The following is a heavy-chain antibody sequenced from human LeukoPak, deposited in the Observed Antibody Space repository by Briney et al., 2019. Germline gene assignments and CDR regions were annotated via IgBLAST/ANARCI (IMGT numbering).Heavy chain of an antibody. J-gene: IGHJ4*02. CDR3: ARVVRSGWSHFDY. V-gene: IGHV1-2*02. Sequence: ASVKVSCKASGYTFTGYYMHWVRQAPGQGLGWMGWINPNSGGTNYAQKFQGRVTMTRDTSISTAYMELSRLRSDDTAVYYCARVVRSGWSHFDYWGQGTLVTVSS. CDR2: INPNSGGT. D-gene: IGHD6-19*01. CDR1: GYTFTGYY.